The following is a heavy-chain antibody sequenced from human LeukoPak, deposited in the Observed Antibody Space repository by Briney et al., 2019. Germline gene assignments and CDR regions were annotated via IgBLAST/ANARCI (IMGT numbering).Heavy chain of an antibody. J-gene: IGHJ4*02. CDR1: RFTFSSYA. CDR3: PNAGGYYSASTPDY. Sequence: GGSLRLSCAVSRFTFSSYAMTWVRQAPGHGLKCGTVIGGGGGGAHYADSVTARFTISSDYSKNTMYLHLNSLRAEDRAVYYCPNAGGYYSASTPDYWGQGTLVTVSS. D-gene: IGHD3-10*01. CDR2: IGGGGGGA. V-gene: IGHV3-23*01.